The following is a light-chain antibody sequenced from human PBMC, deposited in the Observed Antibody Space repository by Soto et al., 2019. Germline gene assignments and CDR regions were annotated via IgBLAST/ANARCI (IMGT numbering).Light chain of an antibody. CDR3: AAWDDSLSVLYV. Sequence: QSVLTQPPPASGTPGQRVTISCSGSSSNIGRSYVYWYQQLPGTAPKLLIYRNNKRPSGVPDRFSGSKSGTSASLAISGLRSEDEADYYCAAWDDSLSVLYVFGTGTKLTVL. V-gene: IGLV1-47*01. CDR2: RNN. J-gene: IGLJ1*01. CDR1: SSNIGRSY.